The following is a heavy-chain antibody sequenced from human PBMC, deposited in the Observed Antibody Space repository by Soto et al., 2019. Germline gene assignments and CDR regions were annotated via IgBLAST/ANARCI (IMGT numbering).Heavy chain of an antibody. D-gene: IGHD6-13*01. J-gene: IGHJ5*02. CDR1: GYTFTSYG. CDR3: ARDVGSSWKPAWFDP. CDR2: ISAYNGNT. Sequence: ASVKVSCKASGYTFTSYGISWVRQAPGQGLEWMGWISAYNGNTNYAQKLQGRVTMTTDTSTSTAYMELRSLRSDDTAVYYCARDVGSSWKPAWFDPWGQGTLVTVSS. V-gene: IGHV1-18*01.